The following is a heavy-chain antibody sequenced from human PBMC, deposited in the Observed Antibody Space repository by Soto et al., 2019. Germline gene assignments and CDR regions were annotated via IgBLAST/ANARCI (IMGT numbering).Heavy chain of an antibody. CDR1: GLTFRSYA. V-gene: IGHV3-23*01. Sequence: GGSLRLSCAASGLTFRSYAISWVRQAPRKGLEWVSGISGSGGTTYYADSVKGRFTITRDNAKNTVYLQMKLLRADDTAVYYCACVGSGADYYSYCLDVWGQGTTVTVSS. D-gene: IGHD7-27*01. CDR3: ACVGSGADYYSYCLDV. CDR2: ISGSGGTT. J-gene: IGHJ6*02.